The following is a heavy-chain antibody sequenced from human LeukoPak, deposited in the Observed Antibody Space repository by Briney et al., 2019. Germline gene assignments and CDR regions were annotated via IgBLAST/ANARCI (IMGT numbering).Heavy chain of an antibody. V-gene: IGHV1-69*13. CDR2: IIPIFGTP. CDR3: ARGWLAETTVVTPYNY. J-gene: IGHJ4*02. Sequence: SVKVSCKASGGTFSSYAISWVRQAPGQGLEWMGGIIPIFGTPNYAQKFQGRVTITADESTSTAHMELSSLRSEDTAVYYCARGWLAETTVVTPYNYWGQGTLVTVSS. D-gene: IGHD4-23*01. CDR1: GGTFSSYA.